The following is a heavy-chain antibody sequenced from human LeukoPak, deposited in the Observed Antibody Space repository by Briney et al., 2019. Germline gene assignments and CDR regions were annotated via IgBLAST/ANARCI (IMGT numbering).Heavy chain of an antibody. J-gene: IGHJ5*02. D-gene: IGHD3-22*01. Sequence: GASMKVSCKASGGTFSSYAISWVRQAPGQGLEWMGGIIPIFGTANYAQKFQGRVTITADESTSTAYMELSSLRSEDTAVYYCASLYYYDSSGYPNWFDPWGQGTLVTVSS. V-gene: IGHV1-69*13. CDR3: ASLYYYDSSGYPNWFDP. CDR2: IIPIFGTA. CDR1: GGTFSSYA.